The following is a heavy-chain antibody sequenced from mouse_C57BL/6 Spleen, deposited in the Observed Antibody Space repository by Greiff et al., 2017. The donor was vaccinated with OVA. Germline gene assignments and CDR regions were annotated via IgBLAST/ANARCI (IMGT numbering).Heavy chain of an antibody. CDR3: ASYLGRDWYFGV. Sequence: VQLQQPGAELVKPGASVKLSCKASGYTFTSYWMTWVKQRPGRGLEWIGRIDPGSGGTKYNEKFKSKATLTVDKPSSTAYMQLSSLTSEDSAVYYGASYLGRDWYFGVWGTGTMVTVSA. CDR1: GYTFTSYW. J-gene: IGHJ1*03. CDR2: IDPGSGGT. V-gene: IGHV1-72*01. D-gene: IGHD4-1*01.